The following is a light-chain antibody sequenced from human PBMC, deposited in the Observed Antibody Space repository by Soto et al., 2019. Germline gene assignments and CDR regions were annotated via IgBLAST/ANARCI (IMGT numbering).Light chain of an antibody. CDR1: QSVSSSI. CDR3: QQDGSSPT. V-gene: IGKV3-20*01. Sequence: EIVLTQSPGTLSLSPGEGATLSCRASQSVSSSILAWYQQKPGQAPRLLIYGASNRATGIADRFIGGGSGIDFTLTISRLEPEDFAVYYCQQDGSSPTFGQGTKVEIK. J-gene: IGKJ1*01. CDR2: GAS.